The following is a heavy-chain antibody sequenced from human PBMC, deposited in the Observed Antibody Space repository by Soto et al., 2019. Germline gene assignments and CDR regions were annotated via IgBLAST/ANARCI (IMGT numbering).Heavy chain of an antibody. CDR2: IGTAGDT. CDR3: ARAPRSGSYPPRFYYGMDV. J-gene: IGHJ6*02. CDR1: GFTFSSYD. D-gene: IGHD1-26*01. V-gene: IGHV3-13*01. Sequence: GGSLRLSCAASGFTFSSYDMHWVRQATGKGLEWVSAIGTAGDTYYPGSVKGRFTISRENAKNSLYLQMNSLRAEDTAVYYCARAPRSGSYPPRFYYGMDVWGQGTTVTVSS.